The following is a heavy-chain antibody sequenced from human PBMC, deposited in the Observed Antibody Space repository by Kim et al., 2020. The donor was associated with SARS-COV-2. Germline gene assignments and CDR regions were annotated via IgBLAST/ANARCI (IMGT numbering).Heavy chain of an antibody. J-gene: IGHJ3*02. V-gene: IGHV3-11*05. D-gene: IGHD2-15*01. CDR3: AREILRLEGDNEAFDI. Sequence: GGSLRLSCAASGFTFSDYYMNWIRQAPGKGLEWVSYISSSSSYTNYADSVKGRFTISRDNAKNSLYLQMNSLRAEDTAVYYCAREILRLEGDNEAFDIWSQGTMVTVSS. CDR1: GFTFSDYY. CDR2: ISSSSSYT.